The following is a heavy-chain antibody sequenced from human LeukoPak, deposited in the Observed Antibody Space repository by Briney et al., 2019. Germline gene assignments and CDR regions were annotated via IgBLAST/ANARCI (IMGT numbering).Heavy chain of an antibody. CDR3: ASPQYYFDY. Sequence: PGGSLRLSCAASGFTFSSYNMNWVRQAPGKGLEWVSDISSSGSTIYFADSVKGRFTISRDNAKNSLYLQMNSLRAEDTAVYYCASPQYYFDYWGQGTLVTVSS. CDR2: ISSSGSTI. V-gene: IGHV3-48*04. D-gene: IGHD5-24*01. CDR1: GFTFSSYN. J-gene: IGHJ4*02.